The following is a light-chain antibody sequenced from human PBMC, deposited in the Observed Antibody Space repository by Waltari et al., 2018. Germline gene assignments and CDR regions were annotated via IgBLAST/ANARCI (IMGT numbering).Light chain of an antibody. V-gene: IGLV3-21*02. Sequence: YVLAQPPSMSVAPGQTASITCGGDHIGTKGVHWYQQRPGQAPALVIYDNSGRPSGVPERFSGSNSGNTATLTITRVKVGDEADYYCQVWDSTSSHWVFGGGTKLTVL. CDR2: DNS. J-gene: IGLJ3*02. CDR1: HIGTKG. CDR3: QVWDSTSSHWV.